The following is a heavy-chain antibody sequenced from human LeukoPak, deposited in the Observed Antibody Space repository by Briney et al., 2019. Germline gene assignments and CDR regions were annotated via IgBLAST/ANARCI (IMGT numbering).Heavy chain of an antibody. CDR1: GGSFSGYY. CDR3: ARGGGFGELYS. Sequence: KPSETLSLTCAVYGGSFSGYYWSWIRQPPGKGLEWIGEINHSGSTNYNPSLKSRVTISVDTSKNQFSLKLSSVTAADTAVYYCARGGGFGELYSWGQGTLVTVSS. CDR2: INHSGST. D-gene: IGHD3-10*01. V-gene: IGHV4-34*01. J-gene: IGHJ5*02.